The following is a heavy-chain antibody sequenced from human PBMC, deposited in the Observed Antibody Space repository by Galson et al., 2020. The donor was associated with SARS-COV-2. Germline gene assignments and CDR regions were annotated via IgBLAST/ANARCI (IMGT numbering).Heavy chain of an antibody. Sequence: GGSLRLSCAASGFTFSNYWMTWVRQSPGKGLERVANINRDGTEKDYVDSVKGRFTISRDNAKNSLYLQMNSLRAEDTAMYFCTRETRDGRDSDYWGQGTLVTVS. CDR2: INRDGTEK. CDR3: TRETRDGRDSDY. V-gene: IGHV3-7*03. J-gene: IGHJ4*02. CDR1: GFTFSNYW.